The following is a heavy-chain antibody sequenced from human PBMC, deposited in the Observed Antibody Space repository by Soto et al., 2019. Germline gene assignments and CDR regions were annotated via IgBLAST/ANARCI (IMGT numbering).Heavy chain of an antibody. J-gene: IGHJ6*03. CDR2: ISWNSGSI. Sequence: GGSLRLSCAASGFTFDDYAMHWVRQAPGKGLEWVSGISWNSGSIGYADSVKGRFTISRDNAKNSLYLQMNSLRAEDTALYYCAKDIMRVSEQLVHYHYYYYMDVWGKGTTVTVSS. V-gene: IGHV3-9*01. D-gene: IGHD6-6*01. CDR3: AKDIMRVSEQLVHYHYYYYMDV. CDR1: GFTFDDYA.